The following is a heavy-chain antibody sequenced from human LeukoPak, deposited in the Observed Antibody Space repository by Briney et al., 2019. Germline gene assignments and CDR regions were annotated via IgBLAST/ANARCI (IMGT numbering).Heavy chain of an antibody. Sequence: ASVKVSCKASGYTFTSYDINWVRQATRQGLEWMGWMNPNSGNTGYAQKFQGRVTITRNTSISTAYMELSSLRSEDTAVYYCARGHNDFWSGYYTGGSYYYYYMDVWDKGTTVTVSS. CDR1: GYTFTSYD. CDR3: ARGHNDFWSGYYTGGSYYYYYMDV. CDR2: MNPNSGNT. J-gene: IGHJ6*03. D-gene: IGHD3-3*01. V-gene: IGHV1-8*03.